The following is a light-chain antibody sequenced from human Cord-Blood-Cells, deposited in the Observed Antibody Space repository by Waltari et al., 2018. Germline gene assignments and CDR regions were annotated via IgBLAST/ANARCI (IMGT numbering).Light chain of an antibody. CDR2: AAS. CDR1: QSSSSY. Sequence: IQMTQSPSSLSASVVDRVTITCRASQSSSSYLNWYQQKPGKAPKLLIYAASSLQSGVPSRFSGSGSATDFTLTISRLQPEDFATYYCQQSYSPRTFGQGTKVEIK. J-gene: IGKJ1*01. V-gene: IGKV1-39*01. CDR3: QQSYSPRT.